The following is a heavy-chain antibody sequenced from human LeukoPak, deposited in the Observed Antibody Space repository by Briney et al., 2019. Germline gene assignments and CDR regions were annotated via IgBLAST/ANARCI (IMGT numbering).Heavy chain of an antibody. V-gene: IGHV3-53*01. Sequence: GGSLRLSCAASGFTVSDTYMSWVRQAAGKGWEWVSTIFDAGRTTYGDSVKGRFTVSRDTYKNTLFLQMKSLRADDTAVYYCARSSYSSSSNLDYWGQGTLVTVSS. CDR2: IFDAGRT. CDR1: GFTVSDTY. D-gene: IGHD6-6*01. J-gene: IGHJ4*02. CDR3: ARSSYSSSSNLDY.